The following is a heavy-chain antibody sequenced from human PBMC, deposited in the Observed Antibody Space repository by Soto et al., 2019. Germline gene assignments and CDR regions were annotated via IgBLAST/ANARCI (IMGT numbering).Heavy chain of an antibody. CDR1: GYTFTSYD. Sequence: GASVKVSCKASGYTFTSYDINWVRQATGQGLEWMGWMNPNSGNTGYAQKFQGRVTMTRNTSISTAYMELSSLRSEDTAVYYCARGSIVDKDIDYWGQGTLVTVSS. V-gene: IGHV1-8*01. D-gene: IGHD1-26*01. CDR3: ARGSIVDKDIDY. CDR2: MNPNSGNT. J-gene: IGHJ4*02.